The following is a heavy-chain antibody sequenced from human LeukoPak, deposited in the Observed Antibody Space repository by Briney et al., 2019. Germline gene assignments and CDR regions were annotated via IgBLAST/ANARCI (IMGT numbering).Heavy chain of an antibody. J-gene: IGHJ4*02. V-gene: IGHV3-21*01. CDR3: ARDLGGRAATFAFDY. D-gene: IGHD2-15*01. CDR1: GFTFSSYS. CDR2: ISSSSSYI. Sequence: GGSLRLSCAASGFTFSSYSMNWVRQAPGKGLEWVSSISSSSSYIYYADSVKGRFTISRDNAKSSLCLQMNSLRAEDTAVYYCARDLGGRAATFAFDYWGQGTLVTVSS.